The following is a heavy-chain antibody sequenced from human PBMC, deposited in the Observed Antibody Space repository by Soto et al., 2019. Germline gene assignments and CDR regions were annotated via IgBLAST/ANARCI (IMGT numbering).Heavy chain of an antibody. J-gene: IGHJ6*02. V-gene: IGHV1-69*01. Sequence: QVQLVQSGAEVKKPGSSVKVSCKASGGTFSSYAISWVRQAPGQGLEWMGGIIPIFGTANYAQKFQGRVTITADESTSTAYMELSSLRSEDTAVYYCARAYRPGYYYYYDMDVWGQGTTVTVSS. CDR2: IIPIFGTA. D-gene: IGHD2-2*01. CDR3: ARAYRPGYYYYYDMDV. CDR1: GGTFSSYA.